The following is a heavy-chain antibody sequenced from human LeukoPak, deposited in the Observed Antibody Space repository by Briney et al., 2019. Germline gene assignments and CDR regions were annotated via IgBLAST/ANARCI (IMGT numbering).Heavy chain of an antibody. J-gene: IGHJ3*02. CDR3: ARGLRNTDTFDI. Sequence: PGGSLRLSCAASGFTFSGYAMHWVRQAPGKGLEWVAAISHDGRNQLYADAVRGRFTISRDNSKNTVYLQMNSLRAEDTAVYYCARGLRNTDTFDIWGQGTMVTVSS. V-gene: IGHV3-30*04. CDR2: ISHDGRNQ. CDR1: GFTFSGYA.